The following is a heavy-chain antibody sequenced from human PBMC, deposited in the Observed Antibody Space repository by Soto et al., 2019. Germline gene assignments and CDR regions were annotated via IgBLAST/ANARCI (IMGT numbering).Heavy chain of an antibody. V-gene: IGHV3-23*01. CDR2: ISGSGGST. Sequence: EVQLLESGGGLVQPGGSLRLSCAASGFTFSSYAMSWVRQAPGKGLEWVSAISGSGGSTYYADSGKGRFTISRDNSKNTLYLQMNSLRAEDTAVYYCAIKRPIVYCSSTSCYYYCYWGQGTLVTGSS. J-gene: IGHJ4*02. CDR3: AIKRPIVYCSSTSCYYYCY. CDR1: GFTFSSYA. D-gene: IGHD2-2*01.